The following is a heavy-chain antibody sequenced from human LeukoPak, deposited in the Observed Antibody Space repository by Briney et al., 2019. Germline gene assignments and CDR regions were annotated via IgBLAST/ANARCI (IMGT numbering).Heavy chain of an antibody. D-gene: IGHD1-1*01. CDR1: GCTFSDYY. CDR3: ERRSYWNDVLDY. V-gene: IGHV3-11*04. Sequence: GGSLRLSCAASGCTFSDYYMNWIRRAPGKGLEWVSYISSSGRTIYYADSVKGRFTISRDNTKNSLYLQMNGLRAEDTAVYYCERRSYWNDVLDYWGQGTLVTVSS. J-gene: IGHJ4*02. CDR2: ISSSGRTI.